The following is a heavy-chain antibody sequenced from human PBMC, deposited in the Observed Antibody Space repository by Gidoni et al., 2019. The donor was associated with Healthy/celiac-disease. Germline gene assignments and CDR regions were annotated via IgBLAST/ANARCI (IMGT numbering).Heavy chain of an antibody. CDR1: GGSFRGYY. CDR2: RNHSGST. V-gene: IGHV4-34*01. D-gene: IGHD3-16*01. J-gene: IGHJ4*02. Sequence: QLQLQQSAAALLKPSETLSLTCSVYGGSFRGYYWSWIRQPPGKGLEWIGERNHSGSTNYNPSLKSRVTISVDTSKNQFSLKLSSVTAADTAVYYCARGLGRRGLGYWGQGTLVTVSS. CDR3: ARGLGRRGLGY.